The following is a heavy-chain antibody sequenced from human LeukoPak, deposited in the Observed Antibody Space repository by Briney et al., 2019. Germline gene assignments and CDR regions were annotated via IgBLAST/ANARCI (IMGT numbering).Heavy chain of an antibody. CDR2: IYYSGST. V-gene: IGHV4-61*10. CDR3: ARSSEGRYYYDSSGFSYYYYYMDV. CDR1: GGSISSGSYY. Sequence: SQTLSLTCTVSGGSISSGSYYWSWIRQPAGKGLEWIGYIYYSGSTYYNPSLRSRVTISVDTSKNQLSLKLSSVTAADTAVYYCARSSEGRYYYDSSGFSYYYYYMDVWGKGTTVTISS. J-gene: IGHJ6*03. D-gene: IGHD3-22*01.